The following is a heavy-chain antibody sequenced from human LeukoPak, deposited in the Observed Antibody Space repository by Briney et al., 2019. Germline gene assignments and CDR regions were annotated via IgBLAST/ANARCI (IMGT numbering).Heavy chain of an antibody. J-gene: IGHJ4*02. V-gene: IGHV1-46*01. CDR2: INPSGGST. CDR1: GYTFTSYY. D-gene: IGHD5-12*01. Sequence: GESLKISCKGSGYTFTSYYMHWVRQAPGQGLEWMGIINPSGGSTSYAQKFRGRVTMTRDMSTSTVYMELSSLRSEDTAVYYCARGSGYDSSLTGYWGQGTLVTVSS. CDR3: ARGSGYDSSLTGY.